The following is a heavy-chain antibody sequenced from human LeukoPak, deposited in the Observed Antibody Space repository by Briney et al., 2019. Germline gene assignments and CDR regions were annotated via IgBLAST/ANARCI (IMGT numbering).Heavy chain of an antibody. CDR3: ARDGSGWWELLSLYYYYYYMDV. CDR2: MNPNSGNT. J-gene: IGHJ6*03. Sequence: GASVKVSCKASGYTFTSYDINWVRQATGQGLEWMGWMNPNSGNTGYAQKFQGRVTMTRNTSISTAYMELRSLRSDDTAVYYCARDGSGWWELLSLYYYYYYMDVWGKGTTVTVSS. V-gene: IGHV1-8*01. D-gene: IGHD1-26*01. CDR1: GYTFTSYD.